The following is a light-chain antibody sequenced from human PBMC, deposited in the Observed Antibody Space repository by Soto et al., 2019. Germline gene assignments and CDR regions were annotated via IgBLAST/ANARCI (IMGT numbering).Light chain of an antibody. CDR1: SSDVGGYNY. Sequence: QSALTQPASVSGSPGQSITISCTGTSSDVGGYNYVSWYQQHPGKAPKLMIYEVTNRPSGVSNRFSGSKSGNTASLTISGLQAEDEAYYYCSSYTTTSNYVVFGGGTQLTFL. CDR3: SSYTTTSNYVV. J-gene: IGLJ2*01. V-gene: IGLV2-14*01. CDR2: EVT.